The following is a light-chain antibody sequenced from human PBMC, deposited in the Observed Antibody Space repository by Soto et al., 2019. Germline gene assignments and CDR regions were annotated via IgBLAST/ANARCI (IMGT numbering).Light chain of an antibody. CDR3: QQRHMWPIT. CDR2: DAY. V-gene: IGKV3-11*01. J-gene: IGKJ5*01. CDR1: QSFRGL. Sequence: EVVLTQSPVTLSLSPGERATLSCMASQSFRGLLAWYQQKPGQAPRLLIHDAYNRATGIPPRFSGSGSGTDFTLTISSLEPEDSAVYYCQQRHMWPITFGQGTRLEIK.